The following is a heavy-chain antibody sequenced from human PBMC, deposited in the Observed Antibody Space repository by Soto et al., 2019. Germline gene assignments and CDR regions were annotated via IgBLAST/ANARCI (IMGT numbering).Heavy chain of an antibody. D-gene: IGHD4-4*01. Sequence: QVQLVESGGGVVQPGRSLRLSCAASGFTFSSYAMHWVRQAPGKGLEWVAVISYDGSNKYYADSVKGRFTISRDNSKNTLYLQMNSLRAEDTAGYYCARDRMTTRGYYYYYGMDVWGQGTTVTVSS. CDR2: ISYDGSNK. J-gene: IGHJ6*02. CDR1: GFTFSSYA. V-gene: IGHV3-30-3*01. CDR3: ARDRMTTRGYYYYYGMDV.